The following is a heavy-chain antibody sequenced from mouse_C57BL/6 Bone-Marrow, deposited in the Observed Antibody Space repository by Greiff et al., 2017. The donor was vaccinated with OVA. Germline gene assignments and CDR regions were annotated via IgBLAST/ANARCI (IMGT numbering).Heavy chain of an antibody. CDR2: INPYNGGT. CDR3: ARSGGSYFDY. D-gene: IGHD3-1*01. V-gene: IGHV1-19*01. Sequence: VQLQQSGPVLVKPGASVKMSCKASGYTFTDYYMNWVKQSHGKSLEWIGVINPYNGGTSYNQKFKGKATLTVDKSSSTAYMELNSLTSEDSAVYYCARSGGSYFDYWGQGTTLTVSS. CDR1: GYTFTDYY. J-gene: IGHJ2*01.